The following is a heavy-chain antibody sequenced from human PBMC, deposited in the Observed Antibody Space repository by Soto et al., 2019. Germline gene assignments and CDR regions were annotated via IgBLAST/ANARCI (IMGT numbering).Heavy chain of an antibody. J-gene: IGHJ3*02. V-gene: IGHV3-64*01. CDR1: GFTFSSYA. Sequence: EVQLVESGGGLVQPGGSLRLSCAASGFTFSSYAMHWVRQAPGKGLEYVSAISSNGGSTYYANSVKGRFTISRDNSKNTLYLQMGSLRAEDMAVYSCARGLGYAFDIWGQGTMGTVSS. CDR2: ISSNGGST. D-gene: IGHD2-15*01. CDR3: ARGLGYAFDI.